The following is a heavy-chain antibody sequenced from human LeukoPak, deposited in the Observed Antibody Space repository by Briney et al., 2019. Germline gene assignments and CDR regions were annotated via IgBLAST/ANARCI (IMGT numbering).Heavy chain of an antibody. J-gene: IGHJ5*02. D-gene: IGHD3-16*01. V-gene: IGHV3-21*06. Sequence: PGGSLRLSCVGSGFTLGSYSMNWVRQAPGKGLEWVSLIERSSGHTFYADSVRGRFAISRDDAKNSLYLQMSSLRGEDTAVYYCVREDHDPRDLWGQGTLVTVSS. CDR3: VREDHDPRDL. CDR2: IERSSGHT. CDR1: GFTLGSYS.